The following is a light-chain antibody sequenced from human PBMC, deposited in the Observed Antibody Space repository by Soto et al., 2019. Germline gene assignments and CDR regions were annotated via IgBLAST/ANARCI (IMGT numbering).Light chain of an antibody. J-gene: IGLJ1*01. CDR3: SSYTSSSTLV. V-gene: IGLV2-14*01. CDR1: SKDVGGYNY. Sequence: QSVLTQPASVSVSPGRSITISCTGTSKDVGGYNYVSWYQQHPGKAPKLMIYDVSNRPSGVSNRFSGSKSGNTASLTISGLQAEDEADYYCSSYTSSSTLVFGTGTKVTVL. CDR2: DVS.